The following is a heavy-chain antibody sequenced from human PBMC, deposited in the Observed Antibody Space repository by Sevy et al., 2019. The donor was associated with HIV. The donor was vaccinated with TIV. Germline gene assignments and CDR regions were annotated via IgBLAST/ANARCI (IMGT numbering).Heavy chain of an antibody. CDR1: GFTFSSYG. J-gene: IGHJ6*02. D-gene: IGHD3-10*01. CDR3: AKDLWTGLHYYYGMDV. V-gene: IGHV3-30*02. CDR2: IWYDGSNK. Sequence: GGSLRLSCAASGFTFSSYGMHWVRQAPGKGLEWVAFIWYDGSNKYYADSVKGRFTISRDNSKNTLYLQMNSLRAEDTAVYYCAKDLWTGLHYYYGMDVWGQGTTVTVSS.